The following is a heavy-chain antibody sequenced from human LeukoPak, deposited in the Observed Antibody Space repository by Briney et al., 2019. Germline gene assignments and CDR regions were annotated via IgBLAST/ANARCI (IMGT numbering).Heavy chain of an antibody. CDR2: IKQDGSEK. Sequence: GGSLRLSCAASGFIFSSFWMSWVRQAPGKGLEWVAHIKQDGSEKYYVDSVKGRFTISRDNARSSLYLQMDSLRAEDTAVYYCARLQLYYYYYGMDVWGQGTTVTVSS. CDR1: GFIFSSFW. V-gene: IGHV3-7*03. D-gene: IGHD5-18*01. CDR3: ARLQLYYYYYGMDV. J-gene: IGHJ6*02.